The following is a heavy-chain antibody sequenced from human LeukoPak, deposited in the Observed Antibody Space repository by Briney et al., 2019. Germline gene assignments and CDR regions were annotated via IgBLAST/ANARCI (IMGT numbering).Heavy chain of an antibody. V-gene: IGHV3-23*01. CDR1: GFTFSSYA. CDR3: ARLKLLWSNYFDY. D-gene: IGHD2-2*01. CDR2: ISGSGGST. Sequence: GGSLRLSCAASGFTFSSYAMSWVRQAPGKGLEWVSAISGSGGSTYYADSVKGRFTISRDNAKNSLYLQMNSLRAEDTAVYYCARLKLLWSNYFDYWGQGTLVTVSS. J-gene: IGHJ4*02.